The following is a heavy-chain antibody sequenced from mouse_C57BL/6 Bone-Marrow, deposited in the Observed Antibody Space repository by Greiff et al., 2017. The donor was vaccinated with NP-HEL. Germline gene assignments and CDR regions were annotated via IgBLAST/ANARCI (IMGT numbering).Heavy chain of an antibody. CDR2: FYPGSGSI. CDR1: GYTFTEYT. Sequence: QVQLKQSGAELVKPGASVKLSCKASGYTFTEYTIHWVKQRSGQGLEWIGWFYPGSGSIKYNEKFKDKATLTADKSSSTVYMELSRLTSEDSAVYFCARHEGRGIYYYGSSWFAYWGQGTLVTVSA. D-gene: IGHD1-1*01. V-gene: IGHV1-62-2*01. CDR3: ARHEGRGIYYYGSSWFAY. J-gene: IGHJ3*01.